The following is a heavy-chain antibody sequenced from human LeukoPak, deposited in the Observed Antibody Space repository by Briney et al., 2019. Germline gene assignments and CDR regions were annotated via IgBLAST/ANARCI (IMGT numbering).Heavy chain of an antibody. CDR2: IYYSGST. D-gene: IGHD3-16*01. V-gene: IGHV4-30-4*08. Sequence: SETLSLTCTVSGGSISSGDYYWSWIRQPPGKGLEWIGYIYYSGSTYYNPSLKSRLTISVDTSKIHLSLKLSSVTAADTAVYYCARWGSYAFDFWGQGTLVTVSS. CDR3: ARWGSYAFDF. CDR1: GGSISSGDYY. J-gene: IGHJ4*02.